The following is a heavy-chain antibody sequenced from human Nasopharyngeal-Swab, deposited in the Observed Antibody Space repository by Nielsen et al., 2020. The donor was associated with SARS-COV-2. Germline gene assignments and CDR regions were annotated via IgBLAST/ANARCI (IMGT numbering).Heavy chain of an antibody. CDR2: ISAYNGNT. CDR1: GYTFTSYG. D-gene: IGHD4-17*01. Sequence: ASVKVSCKASGYTFTSYGISWVRQAPGQGLEWMGWISAYNGNTNYAQKLQGRVTMTTDTSTSTAYMELRSLRSDDTAVYYCASTVTDATVTTSVFYYYYGMDVWGQGTTVTVSS. J-gene: IGHJ6*02. CDR3: ASTVTDATVTTSVFYYYYGMDV. V-gene: IGHV1-18*01.